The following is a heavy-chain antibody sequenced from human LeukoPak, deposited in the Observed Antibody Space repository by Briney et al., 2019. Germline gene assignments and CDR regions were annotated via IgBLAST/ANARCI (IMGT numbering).Heavy chain of an antibody. CDR3: ASGIVGATTSDY. V-gene: IGHV3-53*01. CDR1: GFTISSNY. D-gene: IGHD1-26*01. J-gene: IGHJ4*02. Sequence: GGSLRLSCAASGFTISSNYMSWVRQGPGKGLEWVSLIYSGGYTYYADSLKGRFTISRDNSKNTLYLKMNSLRAEDTAVYYCASGIVGATTSDYWGQGTLVTVSS. CDR2: IYSGGYT.